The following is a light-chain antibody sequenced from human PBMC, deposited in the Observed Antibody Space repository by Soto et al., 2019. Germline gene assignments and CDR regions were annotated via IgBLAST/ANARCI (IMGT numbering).Light chain of an antibody. CDR2: DAS. Sequence: DIQMTQSPSTLSGSVGDRVTITCRASQTISSWLAWYQQKPGKAPKLLIYDASALPRGVPSRFSGSGSGTKFTLTIASLQPDDFATYYCQQYETFSGTLGPGTKVDIK. J-gene: IGKJ1*01. CDR3: QQYETFSGT. CDR1: QTISSW. V-gene: IGKV1-5*01.